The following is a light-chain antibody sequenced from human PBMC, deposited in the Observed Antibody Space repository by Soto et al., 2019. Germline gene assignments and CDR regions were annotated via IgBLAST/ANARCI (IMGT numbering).Light chain of an antibody. Sequence: DIPMTQSPPTLSASVGDRVTITCRASQSISTWLAWYQQKPGEAPKLLIYDASTLKSGVPPRFSGRGSGTEFTLTISSLQPDDFAIYFCQQYNSFSFWMFGQGTKVEVK. J-gene: IGKJ1*01. CDR2: DAS. CDR3: QQYNSFSFWM. V-gene: IGKV1-5*01. CDR1: QSISTW.